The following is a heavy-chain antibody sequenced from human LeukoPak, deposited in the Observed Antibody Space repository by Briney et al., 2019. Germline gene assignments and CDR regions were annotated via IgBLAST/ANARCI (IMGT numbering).Heavy chain of an antibody. CDR2: ISISGRT. Sequence: GSLRLSCADSGFTLTSDAMSRVRQAPRKGLERVSLISISGRTHDPDSVQGRFTITRDNSKNTLSLHMTSLRPEDTAVYYCARDLDSSGYYHVVDPWGQGALVTVSS. CDR3: ARDLDSSGYYHVVDP. D-gene: IGHD3-22*01. CDR1: GFTLTSDA. J-gene: IGHJ5*02. V-gene: IGHV3-23*01.